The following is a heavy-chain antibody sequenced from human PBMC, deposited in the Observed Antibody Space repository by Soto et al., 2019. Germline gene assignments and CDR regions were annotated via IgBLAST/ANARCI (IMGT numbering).Heavy chain of an antibody. Sequence: ASETLSLTCAVYGGSFSGYYWSWIRQPPGKWLEWIGEINHSGSTNYNPSLKSRVTISVDTSKNQFSLKLSSVTAADTAVYYCARGPVHDYYYYYGMDVWGQGTTVTVSS. CDR2: INHSGST. CDR3: ARGPVHDYYYYYGMDV. J-gene: IGHJ6*02. V-gene: IGHV4-34*01. CDR1: GGSFSGYY.